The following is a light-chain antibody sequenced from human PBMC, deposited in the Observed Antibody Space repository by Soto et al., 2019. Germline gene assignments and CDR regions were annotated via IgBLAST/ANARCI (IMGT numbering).Light chain of an antibody. CDR3: QQAKSFPPT. Sequence: DIQMTQSPSSVSASVGDRVTITCRASQDISTLLAWYQQTPGQAPKLLIYSASTLHSGVPSRFSGSGSGTDFTLTISSLQPEECATFYCQQAKSFPPTLGQGTKVEIK. J-gene: IGKJ2*01. V-gene: IGKV1-12*01. CDR2: SAS. CDR1: QDISTL.